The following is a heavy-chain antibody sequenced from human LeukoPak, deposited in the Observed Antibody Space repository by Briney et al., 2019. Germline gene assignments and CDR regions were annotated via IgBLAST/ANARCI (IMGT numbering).Heavy chain of an antibody. CDR1: GGSFSGYY. CDR3: AREKVAVAFNWFDP. J-gene: IGHJ5*02. V-gene: IGHV4-34*01. D-gene: IGHD6-19*01. CDR2: INHSGST. Sequence: PSETLSLTCAVYGGSFSGYYWSWIRQPPGKGLEWIGEINHSGSTNYNPSLKSRVTISVDTSKNQFSLKLSSVTAADTAVYYCAREKVAVAFNWFDPWGQGTLVTVSS.